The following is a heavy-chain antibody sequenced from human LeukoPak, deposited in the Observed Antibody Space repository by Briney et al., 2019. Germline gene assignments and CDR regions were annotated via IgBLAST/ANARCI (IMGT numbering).Heavy chain of an antibody. CDR1: GFTFSSYA. J-gene: IGHJ3*02. D-gene: IGHD1-26*01. CDR3: AKVRPGSTGSCVPGAFDI. CDR2: ISGSGGGT. V-gene: IGHV3-23*01. Sequence: GGSLRLSCAASGFTFSSYAMSWVRQAPGKGLEWVSAISGSGGGTYYADSVKGRFTISRDNSKNTLYLQMNSLRAEDTAVYYCAKVRPGSTGSCVPGAFDIWGRGTMITVSS.